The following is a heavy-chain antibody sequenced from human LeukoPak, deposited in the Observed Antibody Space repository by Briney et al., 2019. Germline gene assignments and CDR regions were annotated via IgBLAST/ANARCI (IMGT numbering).Heavy chain of an antibody. V-gene: IGHV3-23*01. CDR3: AKVARVSDYYYYYMDV. CDR2: ISGSGDIT. J-gene: IGHJ6*03. Sequence: QPGGSLRLSCAASGFTFSSYAMSWVRQAPGKGLEWVSAISGSGDITYYADSVKGRFPISRDNSKNTLYLQMSSLRAEDTAVYYCAKVARVSDYYYYYMDVWGKGTTVTVSS. D-gene: IGHD3-3*01. CDR1: GFTFSSYA.